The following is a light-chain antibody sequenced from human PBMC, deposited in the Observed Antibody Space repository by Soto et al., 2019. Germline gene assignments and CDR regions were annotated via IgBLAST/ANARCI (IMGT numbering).Light chain of an antibody. CDR1: QSISTY. Sequence: DIQMTQSPSSLSASVGDRVTITCRDSQSISTYLNWYQQKPGKAPKLLIYGASSLQSGVPSRFGGSGSGTDFTLTISSLQTEDFATYYCQQSYSTPPYTFGQGTKVEIK. CDR3: QQSYSTPPYT. J-gene: IGKJ2*01. CDR2: GAS. V-gene: IGKV1-39*01.